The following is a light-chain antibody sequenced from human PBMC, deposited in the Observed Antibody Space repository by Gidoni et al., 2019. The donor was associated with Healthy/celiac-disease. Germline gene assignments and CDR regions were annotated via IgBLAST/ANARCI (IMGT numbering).Light chain of an antibody. CDR2: DAS. J-gene: IGKJ2*01. Sequence: EIVLTQSPATLSLSPGERATLSCRASQSVSSYLAWYQQKPGQAPRLLIYDASNRATGIPARFSGSGSGTDFTLTISSLEPEDFAVYYWQQRSNWPPEEYTFXXXTKLEIK. V-gene: IGKV3-11*01. CDR3: QQRSNWPPEEYT. CDR1: QSVSSY.